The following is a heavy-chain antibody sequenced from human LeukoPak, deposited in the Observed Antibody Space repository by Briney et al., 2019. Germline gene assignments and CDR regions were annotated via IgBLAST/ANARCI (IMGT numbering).Heavy chain of an antibody. J-gene: IGHJ4*02. CDR2: ISWNSGSI. V-gene: IGHV3-9*01. Sequence: RPGGSLRLSCAVSGFTFSNYAMSWVRQAPGKGLEWVSGISWNSGSIGYADSVKGRFTISRDNAKNSLYLQMNSLRAEDTALYYCAKDSNGSGSYCLHYWGQGTLVTVSS. CDR1: GFTFSNYA. CDR3: AKDSNGSGSYCLHY. D-gene: IGHD3-10*01.